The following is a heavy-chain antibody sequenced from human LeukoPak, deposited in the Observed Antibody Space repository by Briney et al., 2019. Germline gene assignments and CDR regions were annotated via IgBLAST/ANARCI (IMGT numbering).Heavy chain of an antibody. CDR3: ARVRGMTTVTTVDY. J-gene: IGHJ4*02. CDR1: GGSFSGYY. CDR2: INHSGST. D-gene: IGHD4-17*01. Sequence: PSETLSLTCAVYGGSFSGYYWSWIRQPPGKGLGWIGEINHSGSTNYNPSLKSRVTISVDTSKNQFSLKLSSVTAADTAVYYCARVRGMTTVTTVDYWGQGTLVTVSS. V-gene: IGHV4-34*01.